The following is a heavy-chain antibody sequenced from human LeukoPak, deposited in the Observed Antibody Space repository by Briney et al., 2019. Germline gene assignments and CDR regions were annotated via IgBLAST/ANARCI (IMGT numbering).Heavy chain of an antibody. V-gene: IGHV1-18*01. CDR1: VYTFTTYG. D-gene: IGHD4-23*01. Sequence: GASVKVSCTASVYTFTTYGISWVRQAPGQGLEWMGWISAYNGNTKYAQKLQGRVTMTTHTSTSTAYMELRSLRSDDTAVYYCARAGTPYDYGGPRDAFDIWGQGTMVTVSS. CDR3: ARAGTPYDYGGPRDAFDI. CDR2: ISAYNGNT. J-gene: IGHJ3*02.